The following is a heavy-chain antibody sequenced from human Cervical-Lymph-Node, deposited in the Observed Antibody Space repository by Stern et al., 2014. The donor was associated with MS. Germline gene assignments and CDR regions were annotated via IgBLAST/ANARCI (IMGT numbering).Heavy chain of an antibody. J-gene: IGHJ5*02. V-gene: IGHV5-51*01. CDR1: GYNFMMYW. D-gene: IGHD6-13*01. Sequence: EVQLVESGAEVKLPGESLKISCQASGYNFMMYWIGWVRQMPGKGLEWIGIIYPSDSDTKYSPSFQGQVPISLDNSISTAYLQWSSLKASDTAMYFCVRHGSWGSDPTVAPGSGVWFDPWGQGTLVTVSS. CDR3: VRHGSWGSDPTVAPGSGVWFDP. CDR2: IYPSDSDT.